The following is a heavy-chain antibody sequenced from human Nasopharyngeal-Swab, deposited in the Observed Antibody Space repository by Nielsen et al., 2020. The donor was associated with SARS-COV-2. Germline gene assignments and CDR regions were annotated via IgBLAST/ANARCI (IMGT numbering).Heavy chain of an antibody. CDR3: ARHNWNYNFDY. Sequence: SETLSLTCTVSGGSINSDDHFWSWVRQHPGRGLEWIGYISYTGSAYYYPSLKSRVIISVDTSKNQFSLKLSSVTAADTAVYYCARHNWNYNFDYWGQGTLVTVSS. CDR1: GGSINSDDHF. D-gene: IGHD1-7*01. J-gene: IGHJ4*02. CDR2: ISYTGSA. V-gene: IGHV4-31*03.